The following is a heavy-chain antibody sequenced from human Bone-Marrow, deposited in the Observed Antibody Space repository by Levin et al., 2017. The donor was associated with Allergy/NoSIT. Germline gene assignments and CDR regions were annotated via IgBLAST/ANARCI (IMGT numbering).Heavy chain of an antibody. Sequence: GESLKISCAASGFTFSDYYMSWIRQAPGKGLEWISYISSSYSTMTFYADSVRGRFTISRDNAKNSLYLQMNSLRAEDTAVYYCARGSSIATVWGQGTTVTVSS. CDR2: ISSSYSTMT. D-gene: IGHD6-6*01. V-gene: IGHV3-11*01. CDR3: ARGSSIATV. J-gene: IGHJ6*02. CDR1: GFTFSDYY.